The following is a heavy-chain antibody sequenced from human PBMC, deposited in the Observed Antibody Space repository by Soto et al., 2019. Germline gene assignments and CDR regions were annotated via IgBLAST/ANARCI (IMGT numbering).Heavy chain of an antibody. CDR2: ISGSGFKE. V-gene: IGHV3-23*01. CDR1: GFIFENFG. D-gene: IGHD1-26*01. Sequence: PGGSLRLSCAASGFIFENFGMSWVRQAPGKGLEWISSISGSGFKEYYADSVKGRFTISRDNSKSTVYLELNNLSAEDTAVYHCAKNQGVELVPLATVDWFDPWGQGXVVTVSS. J-gene: IGHJ5*02. CDR3: AKNQGVELVPLATVDWFDP.